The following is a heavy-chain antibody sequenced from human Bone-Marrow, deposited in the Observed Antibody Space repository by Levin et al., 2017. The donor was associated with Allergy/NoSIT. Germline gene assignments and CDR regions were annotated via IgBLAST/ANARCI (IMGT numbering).Heavy chain of an antibody. J-gene: IGHJ6*02. CDR2: VSAYSGNT. Sequence: TWVRQPPGQGLAWMGWVSAYSGNTNYALNLQDRVTMTTDTATNTAYMELTSLRSDDTAIYYCARGHFPYYYYGMDVWGQGTTVVVSS. CDR3: ARGHFPYYYYGMDV. V-gene: IGHV1-18*01.